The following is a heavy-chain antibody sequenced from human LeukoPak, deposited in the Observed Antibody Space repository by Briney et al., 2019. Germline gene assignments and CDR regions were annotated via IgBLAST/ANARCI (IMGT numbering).Heavy chain of an antibody. CDR2: IKRKTDGGTT. Sequence: PGGSLRLSCAASGFTFTNAWMNWVRQAPGKGLEWVGRIKRKTDGGTTDYAAPVKGRFTISRDDSKNTLFLQMNSLKTEDTAMYYCATASRGYVDYWGQGTLVTVSS. CDR3: ATASRGYVDY. V-gene: IGHV3-15*07. D-gene: IGHD3-22*01. J-gene: IGHJ4*02. CDR1: GFTFTNAW.